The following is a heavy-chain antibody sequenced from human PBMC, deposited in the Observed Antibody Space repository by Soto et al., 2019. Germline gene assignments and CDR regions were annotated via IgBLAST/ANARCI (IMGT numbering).Heavy chain of an antibody. CDR2: INHSGST. V-gene: IGHV4-34*01. CDR1: GGSFSGYY. J-gene: IGHJ5*02. CDR3: AREDSWFDP. Sequence: ETLSLTGAVYGGSFSGYYWSWIRQPPGKGLEWIGEINHSGSTNYNPSLKSRVTISVDTSKNQFSLKLSSVTAADTAVYYCAREDSWFDPWGQGTLVTVSS.